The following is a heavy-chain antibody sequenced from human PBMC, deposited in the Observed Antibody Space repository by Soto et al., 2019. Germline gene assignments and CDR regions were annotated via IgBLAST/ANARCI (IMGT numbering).Heavy chain of an antibody. CDR1: GYTFTSYA. CDR2: INAGNGNT. D-gene: IGHD3-9*01. CDR3: ARDHYDILTGYYKGWFDP. J-gene: IGHJ5*02. Sequence: ASVKVSCKASGYTFTSYAMHWVRQAPGQRLEWMGWINAGNGNTKYSQKFQGRVTITRDTSASTAYMELSSLRSEDTAVYYCARDHYDILTGYYKGWFDPWGQGTLVTVPQ. V-gene: IGHV1-3*01.